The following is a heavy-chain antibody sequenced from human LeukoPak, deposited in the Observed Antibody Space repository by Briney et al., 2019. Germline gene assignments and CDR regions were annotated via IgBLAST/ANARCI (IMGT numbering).Heavy chain of an antibody. CDR2: ISDYGTNR. J-gene: IGHJ4*02. D-gene: IGHD7-27*01. CDR3: AKAERRRVLGTVDN. V-gene: IGHV3-30*04. Sequence: GKSLRLSCAASGFTLSNFAMHWVRQAPGQGLEWVAVISDYGTNRFYGDSVKGRFSISRDNSRNTVSLQMNSLRVEDTAVYYCAKAERRRVLGTVDNWGQGTLVSVSS. CDR1: GFTLSNFA.